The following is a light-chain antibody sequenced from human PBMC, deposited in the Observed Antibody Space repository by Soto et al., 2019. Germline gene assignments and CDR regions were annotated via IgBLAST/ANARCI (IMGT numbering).Light chain of an antibody. J-gene: IGLJ3*02. Sequence: QSVLTQPPSVSAAPGQKVTISCSGSSSNIGSNYVSWYQQFPKTAPKILLHDNNKRLSGIPDRFSGSKSGTSATLVITGLQTGDEADYYCGTWDDSLREVVFGGGTKVTVL. CDR3: GTWDDSLREVV. V-gene: IGLV1-51*01. CDR1: SSNIGSNY. CDR2: DNN.